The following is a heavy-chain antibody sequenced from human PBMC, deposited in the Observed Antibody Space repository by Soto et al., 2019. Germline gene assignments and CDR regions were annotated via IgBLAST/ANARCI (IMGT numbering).Heavy chain of an antibody. Sequence: EVQLVESGGGLVQPGGSLRLSCAASGLSFNIYWMHWVRQVPGKGLVWLARINSDGSHTIYGDSVKGRFTISRDNAKNTVFLQMDSPSGEDTGVYYCAGGMAGLDVWGQGTTVTVSS. J-gene: IGHJ6*02. CDR2: INSDGSHT. V-gene: IGHV3-74*01. CDR1: GLSFNIYW. CDR3: AGGMAGLDV.